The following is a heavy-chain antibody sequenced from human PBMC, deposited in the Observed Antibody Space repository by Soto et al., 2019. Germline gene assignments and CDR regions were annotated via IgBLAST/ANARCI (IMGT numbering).Heavy chain of an antibody. CDR3: ARGPGSSDWRFSYYYMDV. V-gene: IGHV1-8*01. J-gene: IGHJ6*02. CDR2: MNPNSGNT. CDR1: FTSYH. Sequence: QVQLVQSGAEVNKPRASVKVSCTFTSYHINWVRQATGQGLEWMGWMNPNSGNTRYAQKFQGRVTMTRNTSNFTAYMELSSLRSEDTAVYYCARGPGSSDWRFSYYYMDVWGQGTTVTVSS. D-gene: IGHD6-19*01.